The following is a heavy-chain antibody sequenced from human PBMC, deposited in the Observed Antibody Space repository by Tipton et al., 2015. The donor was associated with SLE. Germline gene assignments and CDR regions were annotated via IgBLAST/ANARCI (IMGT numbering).Heavy chain of an antibody. V-gene: IGHV3-7*01. J-gene: IGHJ4*02. CDR2: IKQDGSEK. Sequence: SLRLSCAASGFTFSSYWMSWVRQAPGKGLEWVANIKQDGSEKYYVDSVKGRFTISRDNAKNSLYLQMNSLRAEDTAVYYCARATARSSSSSGGYWGQGTLVTVSS. D-gene: IGHD6-6*01. CDR3: ARATARSSSSSGGY. CDR1: GFTFSSYW.